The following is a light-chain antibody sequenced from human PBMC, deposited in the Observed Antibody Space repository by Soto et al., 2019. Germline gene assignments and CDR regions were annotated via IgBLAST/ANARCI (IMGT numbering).Light chain of an antibody. V-gene: IGKV1-13*02. CDR2: DAS. Sequence: AIQLTQSPSSLSASVGDRVTITCRASQGVRSALAWYQHKPGRGPRLLIYDASTLQSGVPSRFSGSGSGTDFTLTSSSLQPEDFATYYCQQFHSPALTFGGGTKLE. CDR3: QQFHSPALT. J-gene: IGKJ4*01. CDR1: QGVRSA.